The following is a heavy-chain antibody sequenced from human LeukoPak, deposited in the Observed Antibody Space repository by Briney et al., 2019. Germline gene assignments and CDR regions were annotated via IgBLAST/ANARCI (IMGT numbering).Heavy chain of an antibody. V-gene: IGHV3-21*01. Sequence: GGSLRLSCAASGFTFSSYSMNWVRQAPGKGLEWVSSISSSSSYIYYADSVKGRFTISRDNAKNSLYLQMNSLRAEDTAVYYCGSLSVVTDAFDIWGQGTMVTVSS. J-gene: IGHJ3*02. CDR3: GSLSVVTDAFDI. CDR2: ISSSSSYI. CDR1: GFTFSSYS. D-gene: IGHD2-21*02.